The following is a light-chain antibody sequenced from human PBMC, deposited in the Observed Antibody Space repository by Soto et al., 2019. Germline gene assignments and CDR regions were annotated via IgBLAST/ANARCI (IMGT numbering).Light chain of an antibody. J-gene: IGKJ1*01. V-gene: IGKV1-5*03. CDR1: QTISSW. Sequence: DIQMTESPSTLSGSVGDRVTITCRASQTISSWLAWYQQTPGKAPKLLIYKASTLKSGVPSRFRGSGSGTEFTPTISSLKPDDFATYYCQHYNSYSEAFGQGTKVDIK. CDR2: KAS. CDR3: QHYNSYSEA.